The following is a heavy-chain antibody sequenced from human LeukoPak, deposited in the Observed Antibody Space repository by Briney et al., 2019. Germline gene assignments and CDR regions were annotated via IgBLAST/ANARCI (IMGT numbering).Heavy chain of an antibody. CDR2: ISNDGTST. Sequence: GGSLRLSCAVSGLTFSDYWMHWVRQAPGKGLVWVSRISNDGTSTSYADSVKDRFTISRDNAKNTLYLQMNSLRAEDTAVYYCARETAGIAAAGTPYWGQGTLVTVSS. D-gene: IGHD6-13*01. CDR1: GLTFSDYW. CDR3: ARETAGIAAAGTPY. V-gene: IGHV3-74*01. J-gene: IGHJ4*02.